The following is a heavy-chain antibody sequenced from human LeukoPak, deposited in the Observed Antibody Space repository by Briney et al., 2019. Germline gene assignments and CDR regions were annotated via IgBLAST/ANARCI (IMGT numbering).Heavy chain of an antibody. V-gene: IGHV3-21*01. CDR2: ISSSSSYI. CDR3: ARDYWNLGGYYGSGSYLV. Sequence: GGSLRPSCAASGFTFSSYSMNWVRQAPGKGLEWVSSISSSSSYIYYADSVKGRFTISRDNAKNSLYLQMNSLRAEDTAVYYCARDYWNLGGYYGSGSYLVWGQGTLVTVSS. CDR1: GFTFSSYS. J-gene: IGHJ4*02. D-gene: IGHD3-10*01.